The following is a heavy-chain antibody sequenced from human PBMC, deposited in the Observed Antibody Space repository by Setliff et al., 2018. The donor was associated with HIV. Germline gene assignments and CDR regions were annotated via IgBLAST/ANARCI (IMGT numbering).Heavy chain of an antibody. CDR2: IYDGGTT. CDR3: VRRDVSFLFGQSDP. D-gene: IGHD3-10*02. Sequence: SETLSLTCDVSGYSINNIHYWGWIRQPPGKGLECLGNIYDGGTTYHNPSLKGRVTISIDTSKAQFSLKLISVTAADTAVYYCVRRDVSFLFGQSDPWGQGILVTV. V-gene: IGHV4-38-2*01. J-gene: IGHJ5*02. CDR1: GYSINNIHY.